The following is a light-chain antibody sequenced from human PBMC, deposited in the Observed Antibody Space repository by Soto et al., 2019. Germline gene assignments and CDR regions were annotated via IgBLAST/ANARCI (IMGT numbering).Light chain of an antibody. V-gene: IGKV3-11*01. Sequence: TQSPSTLSASVGDRVTITCRASQTIDSWLAWYQQKPGQPPRLLMYGTSSRATGIPARFSGSWSGTDFTLTINGLEPEDSAVYYCQQRGNWPPTWTFGQGTKVDIK. CDR1: QTIDSW. CDR3: QQRGNWPPTWT. J-gene: IGKJ1*01. CDR2: GTS.